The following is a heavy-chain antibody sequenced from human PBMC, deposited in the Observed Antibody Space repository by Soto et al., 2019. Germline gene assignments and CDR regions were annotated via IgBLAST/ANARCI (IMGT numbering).Heavy chain of an antibody. J-gene: IGHJ4*02. D-gene: IGHD3-3*01. CDR3: AREALLYDFWSGYQPDLDY. CDR2: TYYRSKWYN. V-gene: IGHV6-1*01. CDR1: GDSVSSNSAA. Sequence: SPTLSLTCAISGDSVSSNSAAWNWIRQSPSRGLEWLGRTYYRSKWYNDYAVSVKSRITINPDTSKNQFSLQLNSVTPEDTAVYYCAREALLYDFWSGYQPDLDYWGQGTLVTVSS.